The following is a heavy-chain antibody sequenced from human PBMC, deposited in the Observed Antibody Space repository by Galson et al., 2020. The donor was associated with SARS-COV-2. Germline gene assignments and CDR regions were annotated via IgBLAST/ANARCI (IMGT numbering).Heavy chain of an antibody. CDR1: GGSISSHY. CDR2: LYYSGST. Sequence: SQTLSLTCTVSGGSISSHYWSWIRQPPGQGLEWNGYLYYSGSTNYNPSLKSRVTISVDTSKNQFSLKLSSVTAADTAVYYCARGGYSGYPYGMDVWGQGTTVTVSS. V-gene: IGHV4-59*11. J-gene: IGHJ6*02. D-gene: IGHD5-12*01. CDR3: ARGGYSGYPYGMDV.